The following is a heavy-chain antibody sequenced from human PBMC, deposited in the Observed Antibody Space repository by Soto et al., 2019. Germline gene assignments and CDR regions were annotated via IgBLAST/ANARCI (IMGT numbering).Heavy chain of an antibody. D-gene: IGHD2-21*01. Sequence: ASVKVSCKASGYTSASYGISWVRQAPGQGLEWMGWITGHNGNTNYPQKFQGRVTMTTDTSTSTAYMELRSLRSDDTALYYCARVVITSYGVFDYWGQGTLVTVSS. CDR2: ITGHNGNT. CDR3: ARVVITSYGVFDY. V-gene: IGHV1-18*01. CDR1: GYTSASYG. J-gene: IGHJ4*02.